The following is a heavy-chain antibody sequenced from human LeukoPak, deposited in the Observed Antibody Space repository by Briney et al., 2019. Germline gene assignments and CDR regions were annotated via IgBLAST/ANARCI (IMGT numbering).Heavy chain of an antibody. CDR2: LYGGGDT. D-gene: IGHD2/OR15-2a*01. J-gene: IGHJ4*02. CDR1: GFTVRTKY. V-gene: IGHV3-53*01. CDR3: AGSIVTPGAYDY. Sequence: GGSLRLSCAASGFTVRTKYMIWVRLAPGKGLEWVSVLYGGGDTYYADSVKGRFTVSRDNSKNTVDLQMNSLGAEDTAVYYCAGSIVTPGAYDYWGQGTPVTVSS.